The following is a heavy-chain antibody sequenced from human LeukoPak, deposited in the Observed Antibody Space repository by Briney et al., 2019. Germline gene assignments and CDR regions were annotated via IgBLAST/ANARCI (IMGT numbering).Heavy chain of an antibody. V-gene: IGHV3-11*01. Sequence: NPGGSLRLSCAASGFTFSDYYMSWIRQAPGKGLEWVSYISSSGSTIYYADSVKGRFTISRDNAKNSLYLQMNSLKTEDTAVYYCTRSYSSSMGFYYYYYMDVWGKGTTVTVSS. D-gene: IGHD6-6*01. CDR2: ISSSGSTI. CDR1: GFTFSDYY. CDR3: TRSYSSSMGFYYYYYMDV. J-gene: IGHJ6*03.